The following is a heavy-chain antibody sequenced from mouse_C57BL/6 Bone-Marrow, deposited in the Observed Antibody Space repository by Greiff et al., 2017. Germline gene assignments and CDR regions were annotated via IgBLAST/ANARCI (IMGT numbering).Heavy chain of an antibody. D-gene: IGHD4-1*01. CDR2: ISYDGSN. Sequence: DVKLQESGPGLVKPSQSLSLTCSVTGYSITSGYYWNWIRQFPGNKLEWMGYISYDGSNNYNPSLKNRISITRDTSKNQFFLKLNSVTTEDTATYYCARGGDWDDYWGQGTTLTVSS. CDR3: ARGGDWDDY. J-gene: IGHJ2*01. V-gene: IGHV3-6*01. CDR1: GYSITSGYY.